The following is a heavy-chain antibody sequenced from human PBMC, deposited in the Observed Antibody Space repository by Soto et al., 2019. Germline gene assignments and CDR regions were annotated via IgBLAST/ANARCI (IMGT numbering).Heavy chain of an antibody. J-gene: IGHJ3*01. CDR3: ARGGPLT. CDR1: GFTFSSYS. CDR2: FIIIISYI. Sequence: PGGSLRLSCAASGFTFSSYSMNWVRQAPGKGLEWVSSFIIIISYIYYADSVKGRFTISRDNAKNSLYLQINSLRAEDTAVYYCARGGPLTWGQGTMVTVSS. V-gene: IGHV3-21*01.